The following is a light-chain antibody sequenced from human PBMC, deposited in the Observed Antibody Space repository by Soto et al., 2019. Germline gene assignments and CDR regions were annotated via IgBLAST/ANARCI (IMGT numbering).Light chain of an antibody. Sequence: IVLTQSPSTLSLSPGERATLTCMASQSVSSSYLAWYQQKPGQAPRLLIYGASSRATGIPDRFSGSGSGTEFTLTISSLQSEDFAVYYCQQYNNWPRTFGQGTKVDVK. J-gene: IGKJ1*01. CDR2: GAS. V-gene: IGKV3-20*01. CDR1: QSVSSSY. CDR3: QQYNNWPRT.